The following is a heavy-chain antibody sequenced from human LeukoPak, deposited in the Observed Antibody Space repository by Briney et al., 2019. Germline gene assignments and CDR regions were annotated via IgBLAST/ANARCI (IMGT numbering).Heavy chain of an antibody. CDR1: GGFIRSYY. CDR2: IYYSGST. Sequence: SETLSLTCTVSGGFIRSYYWSWIRQPPGKGLEWIGYIYYSGSTNYNPSLRSRVTISVDTSKNQFSLRLTSVTAADTALYYCARHDYGDYGWFDPWGQGTLVTVSS. J-gene: IGHJ5*02. V-gene: IGHV4-59*08. CDR3: ARHDYGDYGWFDP. D-gene: IGHD4-17*01.